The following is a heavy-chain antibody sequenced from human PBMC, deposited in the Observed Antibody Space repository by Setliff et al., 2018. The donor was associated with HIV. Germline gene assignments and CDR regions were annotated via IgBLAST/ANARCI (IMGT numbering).Heavy chain of an antibody. D-gene: IGHD3-10*01. J-gene: IGHJ4*02. Sequence: SETLSLTCTVSGEPFNGFYWTWIRQPPGKGLEWIGDVNPTGRPNYSPSLKSRVTMSLDTSKNQVSLKLTSVTAADTAVYYCAPRHHKYGFLWGQGTLVTVSS. V-gene: IGHV4-34*01. CDR2: VNPTGRP. CDR1: GEPFNGFY. CDR3: APRHHKYGFL.